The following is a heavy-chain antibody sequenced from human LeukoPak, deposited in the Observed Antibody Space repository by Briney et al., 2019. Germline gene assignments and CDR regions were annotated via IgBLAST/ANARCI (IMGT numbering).Heavy chain of an antibody. V-gene: IGHV1-18*01. CDR2: ISAYNGNT. J-gene: IGHJ4*02. CDR3: ARGRDTAMVPSGADS. Sequence: GASVKVSCKASGYIFTNFGISWVRQAPGQGLEWMGWISAYNGNTKYAQRFQGRVTMTTDTSTSTAYMDLRSLRSDDAAVYYCARGRDTAMVPSGADSCGQGTLVTVSS. D-gene: IGHD5-18*01. CDR1: GYIFTNFG.